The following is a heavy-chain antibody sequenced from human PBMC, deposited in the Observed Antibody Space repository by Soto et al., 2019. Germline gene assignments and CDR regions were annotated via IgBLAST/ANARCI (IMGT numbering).Heavy chain of an antibody. J-gene: IGHJ5*02. Sequence: SVKVSCKASGGTFSSYTISWVRQAPGQGLKWMGRIIPILGIANSAKKFQGRVTITADKSTSTAYMELSSLRSEDTAVYYCARVENYDILTGYFRGWFDPWGQGTLVTVSS. CDR1: GGTFSSYT. CDR3: ARVENYDILTGYFRGWFDP. D-gene: IGHD3-9*01. CDR2: IIPILGIA. V-gene: IGHV1-69*02.